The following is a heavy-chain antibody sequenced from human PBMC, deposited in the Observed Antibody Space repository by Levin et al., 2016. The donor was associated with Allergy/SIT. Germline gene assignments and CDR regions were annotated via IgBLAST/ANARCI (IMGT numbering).Heavy chain of an antibody. Sequence: WIRQPPGKGLEWLSSITRTGDFTYYADSVKGRSTISRDNAKNALYLQLSGLRAEETAVYYCAISSHFYYFYMDVWGTGTTVTVSS. CDR3: AISSHFYYFYMDV. D-gene: IGHD3-3*02. V-gene: IGHV3-21*01. J-gene: IGHJ6*03. CDR2: ITRTGDFT.